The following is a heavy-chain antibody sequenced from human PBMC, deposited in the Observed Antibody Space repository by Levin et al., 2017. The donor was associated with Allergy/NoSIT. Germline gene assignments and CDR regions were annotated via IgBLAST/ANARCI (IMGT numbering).Heavy chain of an antibody. Sequence: GESLKISCAVSGFNFNPYAMSWVRQAPGKGLEWVSFLNTNGAATFYADSVKGRFTISRDNYKSMLYLQMDNLRAEDTALYYCARKRGYYFDYWGQGTLVTVSS. CDR3: ARKRGYYFDY. CDR2: LNTNGAAT. J-gene: IGHJ4*02. D-gene: IGHD2-21*01. V-gene: IGHV3-23*01. CDR1: GFNFNPYA.